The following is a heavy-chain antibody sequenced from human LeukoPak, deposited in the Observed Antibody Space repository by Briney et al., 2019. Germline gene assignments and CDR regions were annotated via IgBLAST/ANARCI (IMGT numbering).Heavy chain of an antibody. CDR2: ISYDGSNK. CDR3: ATPYYYDSSGYYH. D-gene: IGHD3-22*01. V-gene: IGHV3-30*03. J-gene: IGHJ5*02. Sequence: VISYDGSNKYYAASVKGRFPISRDNSKNTLYLQMNSLRAEDTAVYYCATPYYYDSSGYYHWGQGTLVTVSS.